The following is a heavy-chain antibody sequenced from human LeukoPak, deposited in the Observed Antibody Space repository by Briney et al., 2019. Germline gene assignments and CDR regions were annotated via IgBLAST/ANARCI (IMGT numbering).Heavy chain of an antibody. V-gene: IGHV3-53*01. CDR2: IYSGGST. J-gene: IGHJ4*02. CDR1: GFTVSSNY. Sequence: PGGSLRLSCAASGFTVSSNYMSWVRQAPGKGLEWVSVIYSGGSTYYADSVKGRFTISRDNAKNSLYLQMNSLRAEDTAVYYCARDLFQTTGIPFDYWGQGTLVTVSS. CDR3: ARDLFQTTGIPFDY. D-gene: IGHD4-17*01.